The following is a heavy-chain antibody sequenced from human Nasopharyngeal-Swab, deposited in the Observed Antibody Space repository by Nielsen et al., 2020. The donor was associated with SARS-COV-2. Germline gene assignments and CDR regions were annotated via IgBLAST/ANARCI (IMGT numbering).Heavy chain of an antibody. J-gene: IGHJ4*02. CDR3: VRATNLGGSLWVPDY. V-gene: IGHV3-74*01. CDR2: TNDDGRDT. Sequence: GGSLRLSCAASGFTFSSYWMHWVRQAPGKGLVWVSRTNDDGRDTIYADSVKGRFTISRDNAKNTLYLQMNSLRAEDTAVYYCVRATNLGGSLWVPDYWGQGTLVTVSS. D-gene: IGHD5-12*01. CDR1: GFTFSSYW.